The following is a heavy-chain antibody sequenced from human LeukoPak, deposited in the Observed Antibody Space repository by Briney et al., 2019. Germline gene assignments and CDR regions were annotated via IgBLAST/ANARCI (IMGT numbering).Heavy chain of an antibody. CDR1: GGTFSSYA. D-gene: IGHD2-8*01. CDR3: ARVGTIIRAPDY. V-gene: IGHV1-69*04. J-gene: IGHJ4*02. Sequence: ASVKVSCKASGGTFSSYAISWVRQAPGQGLEWMGRIIPILGIANYAQKFQGRVTITADKSTSTAYMELSSLRSDDTAVYYCARVGTIIRAPDYWGQGTLVTVSS. CDR2: IIPILGIA.